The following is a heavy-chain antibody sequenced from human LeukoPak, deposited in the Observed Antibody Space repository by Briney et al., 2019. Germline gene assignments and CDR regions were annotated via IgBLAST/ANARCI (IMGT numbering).Heavy chain of an antibody. J-gene: IGHJ6*04. CDR1: GGSISSYY. CDR2: IHYSGST. D-gene: IGHD3-10*01. V-gene: IGHV4-59*01. CDR3: ARGFRWYYGSGSYSNYYYGMDV. Sequence: SETLSLTCTVSGGSISSYYWSWIRQPPGKGLEWIGYIHYSGSTNYNPSLKSRVTISVDTSKNQFSLKLSSVTAADTAVYYCARGFRWYYGSGSYSNYYYGMDVWGKGTTVTVSS.